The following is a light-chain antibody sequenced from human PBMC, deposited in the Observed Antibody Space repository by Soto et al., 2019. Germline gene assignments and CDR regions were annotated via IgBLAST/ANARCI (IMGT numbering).Light chain of an antibody. J-gene: IGKJ4*01. CDR2: DAS. CDR3: QQYDDDVPT. V-gene: IGKV1-33*01. Sequence: DIQMTQSPSSLSASVGDRVTITCQASQDINKNLIWYQQKPGKAPKLLIYDASDLETGVPSRFSGSGSGTDFTFTITSLQPEDFATYYCQQYDDDVPTFGGGTKVDNK. CDR1: QDINKN.